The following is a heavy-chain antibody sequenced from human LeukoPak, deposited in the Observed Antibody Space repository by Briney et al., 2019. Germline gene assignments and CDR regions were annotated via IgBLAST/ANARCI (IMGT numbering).Heavy chain of an antibody. CDR3: ARSEGGSSWYLY. Sequence: ASVKVSCKASGGTFSSYAISWVRQAPGQGLEWMGWISAYNGNTNYALKFQGRVTMTTDTSTSTAYMEVRSLRSDDTAIYYCARSEGGSSWYLYWGQGTLVTVSS. V-gene: IGHV1-18*01. CDR2: ISAYNGNT. CDR1: GGTFSSYA. D-gene: IGHD6-13*01. J-gene: IGHJ4*02.